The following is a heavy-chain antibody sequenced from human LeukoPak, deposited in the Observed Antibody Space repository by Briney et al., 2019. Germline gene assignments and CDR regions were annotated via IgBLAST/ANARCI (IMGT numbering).Heavy chain of an antibody. V-gene: IGHV1-69*05. D-gene: IGHD2-15*01. CDR3: ARVPLSDISQGYFQH. Sequence: SVKVSCKASGGTFSSYAISWVRQAPGQGLEWRGGIIPISGTPNYAQKFQGRVTITTDEYTSTVYMELSSLRSEDTAVYYCARVPLSDISQGYFQHRGQGTLVTVSS. CDR1: GGTFSSYA. J-gene: IGHJ1*01. CDR2: IIPISGTP.